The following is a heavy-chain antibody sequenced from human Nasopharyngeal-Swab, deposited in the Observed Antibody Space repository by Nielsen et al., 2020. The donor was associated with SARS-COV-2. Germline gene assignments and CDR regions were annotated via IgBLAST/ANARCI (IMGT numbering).Heavy chain of an antibody. CDR1: GFPFSIYG. CDR3: AKDLKGPYFF. V-gene: IGHV3-23*01. D-gene: IGHD2/OR15-2a*01. Sequence: GGSLRLSCAASGFPFSIYGMSWVRQAPGKGLEWVSSISGRGDNTYYADSVKGRFTISRDNSKNTLYLQMNSLRAEDTAIYYCAKDLKGPYFFWGQGTLVTVSS. CDR2: ISGRGDNT. J-gene: IGHJ4*02.